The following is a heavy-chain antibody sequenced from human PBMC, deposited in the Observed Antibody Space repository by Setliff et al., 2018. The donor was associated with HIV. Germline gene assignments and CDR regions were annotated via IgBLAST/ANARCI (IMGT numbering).Heavy chain of an antibody. Sequence: GGSLRLSCAASGFTFDRYWTHWVRQAPGKGLVWVSRVNTDGSSKTYADSVKDRFTISRDNAKNTLYLQMHDLRAEDTGVYYCHSGYDSEEQSYFDYWGQGTLVTVSS. J-gene: IGHJ4*02. CDR1: GFTFDRYW. CDR3: HSGYDSEEQSYFDY. D-gene: IGHD5-12*01. CDR2: VNTDGSSK. V-gene: IGHV3-74*01.